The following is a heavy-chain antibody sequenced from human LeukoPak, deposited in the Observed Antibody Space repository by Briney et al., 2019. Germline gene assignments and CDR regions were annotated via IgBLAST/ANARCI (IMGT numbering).Heavy chain of an antibody. CDR3: AKGSTKAYCSGGSCYRSIYYYMDV. D-gene: IGHD2-15*01. Sequence: GGSLRLSCAASGFTFSSYAMSWVRQAPGKGLEWVSALSGSGGSTYYAASVKGRFTISRDNSKNTLYLQMNSLRAEDTAVYYGAKGSTKAYCSGGSCYRSIYYYMDVWGKGTTVTVS. CDR2: LSGSGGST. J-gene: IGHJ6*03. CDR1: GFTFSSYA. V-gene: IGHV3-23*01.